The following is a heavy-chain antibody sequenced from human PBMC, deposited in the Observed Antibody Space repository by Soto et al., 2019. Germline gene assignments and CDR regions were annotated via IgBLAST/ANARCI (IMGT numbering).Heavy chain of an antibody. CDR3: ASGPIVGATVPFDY. J-gene: IGHJ4*02. CDR2: IIPIFGTA. CDR1: GGTFSSYA. Sequence: GASVKVSCKASGGTFSSYAISWVRQAPGQGLEWMGGIIPIFGTANYAQKFQGRVTITADESTSTAYMELSSLRSEDTAVYYCASGPIVGATVPFDYWGQGTLVTVSS. D-gene: IGHD1-26*01. V-gene: IGHV1-69*13.